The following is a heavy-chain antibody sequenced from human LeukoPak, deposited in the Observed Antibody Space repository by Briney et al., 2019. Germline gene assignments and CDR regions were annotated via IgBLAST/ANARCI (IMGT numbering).Heavy chain of an antibody. D-gene: IGHD3-22*01. CDR3: AREERLYYDSSGNLYYYHYGMDV. CDR2: INPNSGGT. CDR1: GYTFTGYY. Sequence: ASVKVSCKASGYTFTGYYMHWVRQAPGQGLEWMGWINPNSGGTNYAQKFQGRVTMTRDTSISTAYMELSRLRSDDTAVYYCAREERLYYDSSGNLYYYHYGMDVWGQGTTVTVSS. J-gene: IGHJ6*02. V-gene: IGHV1-2*02.